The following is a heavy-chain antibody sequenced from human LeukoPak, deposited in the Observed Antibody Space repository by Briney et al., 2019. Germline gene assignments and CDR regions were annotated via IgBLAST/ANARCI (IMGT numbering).Heavy chain of an antibody. CDR2: MNPNSGST. CDR1: GYTFTSYD. CDR3: ARGPWDTAMLNYYYYMDV. D-gene: IGHD5-18*01. J-gene: IGHJ6*03. Sequence: GASVKVSCKASGYTFTSYDINWVRQATGQGLEWMGWMNPNSGSTGYAQKFQGRVTMTRNTSISTAYMELSSLRSEDTAVYYCARGPWDTAMLNYYYYMDVWGKGTTVTVSS. V-gene: IGHV1-8*01.